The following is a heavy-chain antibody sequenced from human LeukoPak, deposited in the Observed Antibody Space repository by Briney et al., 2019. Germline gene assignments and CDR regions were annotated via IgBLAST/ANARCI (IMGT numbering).Heavy chain of an antibody. D-gene: IGHD6-13*01. CDR2: MNPNSGNT. J-gene: IGHJ6*03. CDR3: ARGLKAPLVPPLRYYYYMDV. Sequence: ASVKVSCKASGYTFTSYDINWVRQATGQGLEWMGWMNPNSGNTGYAQKFQGRVTMTRNTSISTAYMELSSLRSEDTAVYYCARGLKAPLVPPLRYYYYMDVWGKGTTVTVSS. V-gene: IGHV1-8*01. CDR1: GYTFTSYD.